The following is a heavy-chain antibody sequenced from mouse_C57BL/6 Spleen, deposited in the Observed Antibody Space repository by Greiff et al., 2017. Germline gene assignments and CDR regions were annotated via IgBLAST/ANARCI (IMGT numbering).Heavy chain of an antibody. CDR3: ARRTTVPYYAMDY. CDR1: GSAFSRSW. Sequence: QVQLPQSGPELVKPGASVKISCKASGSAFSRSWLNWVKQRPGTGLEWIGRIFPGDGDTNSNGTFQGKATLTADKYSSTAYMPLSSLTSEDSAVYFCARRTTVPYYAMDYWGQGTSVTVSS. J-gene: IGHJ4*01. V-gene: IGHV1-82*01. CDR2: IFPGDGDT. D-gene: IGHD1-1*01.